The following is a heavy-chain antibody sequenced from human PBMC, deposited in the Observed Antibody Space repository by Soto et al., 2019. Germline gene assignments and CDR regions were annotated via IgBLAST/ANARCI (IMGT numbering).Heavy chain of an antibody. J-gene: IGHJ4*02. CDR1: GGSISSYY. Sequence: SETLSLTCTVSGGSISSYYWSWIRQPPGKGLEWIANIHYSGTTNYNPSLASRVTLSVDTSKNQLSLKMTSVTAADRAMYFCARYNSYAIDYWGRGTLVTFSS. CDR3: ARYNSYAIDY. V-gene: IGHV4-59*01. D-gene: IGHD2-8*01. CDR2: IHYSGTT.